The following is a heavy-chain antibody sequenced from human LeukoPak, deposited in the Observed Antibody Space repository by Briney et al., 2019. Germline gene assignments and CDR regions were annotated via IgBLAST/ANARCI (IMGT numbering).Heavy chain of an antibody. CDR2: ISSSGSGDNT. CDR1: GVTLSTYA. Sequence: GGSLRLSCAASGVTLSTYAMSWARQAPGKGLEWVSGISSSGSGDNTYYADSVKGRFTISRDNSKNTLYLQMNSLRAEDTAVHYCATTRGGAGYFDYWGQGTLVTVSS. J-gene: IGHJ4*02. V-gene: IGHV3-23*01. CDR3: ATTRGGAGYFDY. D-gene: IGHD1-26*01.